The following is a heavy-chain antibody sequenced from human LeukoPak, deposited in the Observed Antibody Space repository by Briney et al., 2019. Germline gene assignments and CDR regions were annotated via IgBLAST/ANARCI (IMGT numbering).Heavy chain of an antibody. CDR1: GGSISSGGYY. CDR2: IYYSGST. V-gene: IGHV4-31*03. D-gene: IGHD6-6*01. Sequence: PSETLSLTCTVSGGSISSGGYYWSWIRQRPGKGLEWIGYIYYSGSTYYNPSLKSRVTISVDTSKNQFSLKLSSVTAADTAVYYCARDVSSRGFDYWGRGTLVTVSS. CDR3: ARDVSSRGFDY. J-gene: IGHJ4*02.